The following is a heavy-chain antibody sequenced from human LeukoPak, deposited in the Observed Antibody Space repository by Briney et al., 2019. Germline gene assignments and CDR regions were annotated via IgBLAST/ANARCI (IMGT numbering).Heavy chain of an antibody. V-gene: IGHV1-18*01. CDR2: ISAYNGNT. D-gene: IGHD3-22*01. Sequence: ASVKVSCKASGYTFTSYGISWVRQAPGQGLEWMGWISAYNGNTNYAQKLQGRVTMTTDTSTSTAYMELRSLRSDDTAVYYCARRRSPNYYDSSSYYEADAFDIWGQGTMVTVSS. J-gene: IGHJ3*02. CDR3: ARRRSPNYYDSSSYYEADAFDI. CDR1: GYTFTSYG.